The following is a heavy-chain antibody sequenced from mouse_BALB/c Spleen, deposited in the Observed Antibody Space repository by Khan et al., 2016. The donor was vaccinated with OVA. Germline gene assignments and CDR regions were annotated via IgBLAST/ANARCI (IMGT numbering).Heavy chain of an antibody. CDR2: VSPGSGSL. CDR3: ARSNYYGNSHYAMDY. Sequence: DLVKPGASVKLSCKASGYTFTSYWIHWIKQRPGQGLEWIGRVSPGSGSLYYNEIFKGKATVTIDKSSSTAYIQLTSLSSEDSAVYFCARSNYYGNSHYAMDYWGQGTSVTVSS. J-gene: IGHJ4*01. V-gene: IGHV1S41*01. D-gene: IGHD1-1*01. CDR1: GYTFTSYW.